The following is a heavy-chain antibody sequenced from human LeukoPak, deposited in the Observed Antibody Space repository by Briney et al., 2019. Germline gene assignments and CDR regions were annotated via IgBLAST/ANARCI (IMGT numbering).Heavy chain of an antibody. Sequence: PGGSLRLSCAASGFSFSGYYWSWIRQPPGKGLEWIGYIYYSGTTNYNPSLESRVTISLDSSRNQFSLKLSSVTAADTAVYYCARDAGSLFYADYLRDAFNLWGQGTMVTVSS. D-gene: IGHD4-17*01. CDR1: GFSFSGYY. CDR3: ARDAGSLFYADYLRDAFNL. CDR2: IYYSGTT. V-gene: IGHV4-59*01. J-gene: IGHJ3*01.